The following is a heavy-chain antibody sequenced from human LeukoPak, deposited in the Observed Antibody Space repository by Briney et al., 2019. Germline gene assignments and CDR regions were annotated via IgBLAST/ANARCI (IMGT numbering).Heavy chain of an antibody. J-gene: IGHJ4*02. CDR1: GFTFSGYW. Sequence: GGSLRLSCAASGFTFSGYWMSWVRQAPGQGLERVANIKEDGSAKYYVDSVKGRFIISRDNTKNSLYLQMNSLRIEDTAVYYCVPHLSSGGYSVFHNWGQGTGVTVSS. CDR2: IKEDGSAK. V-gene: IGHV3-7*01. D-gene: IGHD1-26*01. CDR3: VPHLSSGGYSVFHN.